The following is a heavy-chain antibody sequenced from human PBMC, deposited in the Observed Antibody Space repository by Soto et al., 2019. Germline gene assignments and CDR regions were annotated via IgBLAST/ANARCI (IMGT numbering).Heavy chain of an antibody. CDR1: GFSISSYY. CDR3: AREGVAAAGTSDGNWFDP. Sequence: TSETLSLTCTVSGFSISSYYWSWIRQPPGKGLEWIGYIYYSGSTNYNPSLKSRVTISVDTSKNQFSLKLSSVTAADTAVYYCAREGVAAAGTSDGNWFDPWGQGTLVTVSS. J-gene: IGHJ5*02. V-gene: IGHV4-59*01. D-gene: IGHD6-13*01. CDR2: IYYSGST.